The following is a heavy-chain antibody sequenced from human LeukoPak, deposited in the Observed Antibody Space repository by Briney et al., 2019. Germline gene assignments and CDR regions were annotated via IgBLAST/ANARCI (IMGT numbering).Heavy chain of an antibody. CDR1: GGSFSGYY. D-gene: IGHD2-15*01. CDR3: ASGYCSGGSCSNFDY. Sequence: PSETLSLTCAVYGGSFSGYYWSWIRQPPGKGLEWIGEINHSGSTNYNPSLKGRVTISVDTSKNQFSLKLSSVTAADTAVYYCASGYCSGGSCSNFDYWGQGTLVTVSS. V-gene: IGHV4-34*01. J-gene: IGHJ4*02. CDR2: INHSGST.